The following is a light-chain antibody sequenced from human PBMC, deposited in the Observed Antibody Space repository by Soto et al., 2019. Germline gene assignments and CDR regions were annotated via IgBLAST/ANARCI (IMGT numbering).Light chain of an antibody. CDR1: QSVNLN. J-gene: IGKJ3*01. Sequence: EKSVTLSPFTXSAFPGYGAPASCTASQSVNLNLAWYQQKPGKTPXLXXXGAYTRATGIPVRFRGSGSGKEFTLTTSRRKSEDSAGYYCHQHNSGRRGTFGPGTQVDI. CDR3: HQHNSGRRGT. V-gene: IGKV3-15*01. CDR2: GAY.